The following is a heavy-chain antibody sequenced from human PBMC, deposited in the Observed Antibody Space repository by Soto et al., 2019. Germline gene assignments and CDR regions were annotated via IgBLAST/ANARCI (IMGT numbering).Heavy chain of an antibody. CDR3: ESWLKEAGIGNYYYGMDV. J-gene: IGHJ6*02. D-gene: IGHD6-19*01. CDR2: IMPIFGAP. CDR1: GGTFSDYA. Sequence: QVQLVQSGAEVKKPGSSVKVSCTASGGTFSDYAFSWVRQAPGQGLEWLGGIMPIFGAPDYAQKFQGRVTITADESTRTAYMEMRSLRSEDTALYYCESWLKEAGIGNYYYGMDVWGQGTTVTVSS. V-gene: IGHV1-69*12.